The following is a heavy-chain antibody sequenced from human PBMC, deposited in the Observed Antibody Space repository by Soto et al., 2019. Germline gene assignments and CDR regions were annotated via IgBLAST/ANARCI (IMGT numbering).Heavy chain of an antibody. V-gene: IGHV5-10-1*01. CDR3: ARHNRDIVLMVYAGYYGMDV. CDR2: IDPSDSYT. Sequence: PGESLKISCTGSGYSFTSYWISWVRQMPGEGLEWMGRIDPSDSYTNYSPSFQGHVTISADKSISTAYLQWSSLKASDTAMYYCARHNRDIVLMVYAGYYGMDVWGQGTTVTVSS. J-gene: IGHJ6*02. D-gene: IGHD2-8*01. CDR1: GYSFTSYW.